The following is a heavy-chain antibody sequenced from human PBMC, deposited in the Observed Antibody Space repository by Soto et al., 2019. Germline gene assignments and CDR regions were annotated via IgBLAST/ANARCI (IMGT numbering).Heavy chain of an antibody. Sequence: QVQLQESGPGLVKPSETLSLMCTVSGGSISSYYWSWIRQPPGKGLEWIGYIYYSGSTNYNPSLKSRATISVDTPKNQFSLKLRSVTAADTAVYYCARRPIAALFDYWGQGTLVIVSS. CDR3: ARRPIAALFDY. CDR2: IYYSGST. V-gene: IGHV4-59*08. D-gene: IGHD6-13*01. CDR1: GGSISSYY. J-gene: IGHJ4*02.